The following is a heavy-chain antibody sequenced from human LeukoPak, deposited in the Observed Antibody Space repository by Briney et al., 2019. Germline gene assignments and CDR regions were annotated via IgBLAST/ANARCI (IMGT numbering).Heavy chain of an antibody. V-gene: IGHV4-34*01. CDR3: ARWTGSYASGFDY. Sequence: SETLSLTCAVYGGSFSGYYWSWIRQPPGKGLEWIGEINHSGSTNYNPSLKSRVTISVDTSKNQFSLKLSSVTAADTAVYYCARWTGSYASGFDYWGQGTLVTVSS. CDR1: GGSFSGYY. CDR2: INHSGST. J-gene: IGHJ4*02. D-gene: IGHD1-26*01.